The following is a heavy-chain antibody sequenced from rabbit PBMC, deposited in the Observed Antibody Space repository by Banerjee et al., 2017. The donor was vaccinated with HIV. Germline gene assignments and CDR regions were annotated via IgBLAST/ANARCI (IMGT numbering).Heavy chain of an antibody. CDR2: IYAAKGST. V-gene: IGHV1S7*01. J-gene: IGHJ6*02. CDR3: ARKDSGDYMDP. CDR1: GIDFTKYY. Sequence: QLTETGGGLVQPGGSLTLSCKASGIDFTKYYITWVRQAPGKGLEWIGIIYAAKGSTDYASWVNGRFTISSDNAQSTVDLKMTSLTAADTATYFCARKDSGDYMDPWGPGTLVTVS. D-gene: IGHD1-1*01.